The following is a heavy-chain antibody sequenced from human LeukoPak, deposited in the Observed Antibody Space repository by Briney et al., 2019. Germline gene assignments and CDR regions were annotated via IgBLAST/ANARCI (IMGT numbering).Heavy chain of an antibody. CDR1: GGSISSYY. V-gene: IGHV4-59*08. CDR3: ARAGYKGDLHYFDY. J-gene: IGHJ4*02. D-gene: IGHD5-24*01. Sequence: PSETLSLTCTVSGGSISSYYWSWIRQPPGKGLEWIGYIYYSGSTNYNPSLKSRVTISVDTSKNQFSLKLSSVTAADTAVYYCARAGYKGDLHYFDYWGQGTLVTVSS. CDR2: IYYSGST.